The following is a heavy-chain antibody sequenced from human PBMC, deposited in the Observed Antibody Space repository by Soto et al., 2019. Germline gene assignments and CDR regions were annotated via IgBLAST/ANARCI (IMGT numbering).Heavy chain of an antibody. D-gene: IGHD1-26*01. CDR2: ISYDGSNK. CDR3: ASGIVGATMCDS. V-gene: IGHV3-30-3*01. CDR1: GFTFSSYA. J-gene: IGHJ4*02. Sequence: QVQLVESGGGVVQPGRSLRLSCAASGFTFSSYAMHWVRQAPGKGLEWVAVISYDGSNKYYADSVKGRFTISRDNSKNTLYLQMNRLRAEDTAVYYCASGIVGATMCDSWGQGTLVTVSS.